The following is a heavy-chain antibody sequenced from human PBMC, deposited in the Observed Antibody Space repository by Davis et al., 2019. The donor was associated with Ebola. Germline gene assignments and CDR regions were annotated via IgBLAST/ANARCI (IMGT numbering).Heavy chain of an antibody. J-gene: IGHJ4*02. CDR2: IYHSGST. CDR3: ARRRATQLDFEY. D-gene: IGHD2-15*01. V-gene: IGHV4-38-2*02. CDR1: GYSISSSYY. Sequence: MPSETLSLTCTVSGYSISSSYYWGWIRQPPGKGLEWIGIIYHSGSTYYNTSLKSRVTISVDTSKNQFSLKLSSVTAADTAVYYCARRRATQLDFEYWGQGTLVTVSS.